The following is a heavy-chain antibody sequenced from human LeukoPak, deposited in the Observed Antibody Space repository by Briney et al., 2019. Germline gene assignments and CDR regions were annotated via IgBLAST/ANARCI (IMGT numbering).Heavy chain of an antibody. V-gene: IGHV1-18*01. CDR1: GYTFTGYG. CDR2: ISAYNGDT. Sequence: ASVKVSCKASGYTFTGYGINWMRQAPGQGLEWMGWISAYNGDTNYAQKLQGRVTMTTDTSTSTAYMELRSLRSDDTAVYYCARVTGTTSDYWGQGTLVTASS. CDR3: ARVTGTTSDY. D-gene: IGHD1-1*01. J-gene: IGHJ4*02.